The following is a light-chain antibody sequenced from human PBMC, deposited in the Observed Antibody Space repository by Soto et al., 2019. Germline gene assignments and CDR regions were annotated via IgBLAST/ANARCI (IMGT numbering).Light chain of an antibody. J-gene: IGKJ2*01. Sequence: DIQMTQSPSSVSASVGDRVTITCRASQGISKWLVWYQQKTGKAPKLLIYAASSLQSGVPSRFSGSGSGTDFTLTISSLQPEDFATYYCQQANSLPYTFGQGTKLEIK. CDR1: QGISKW. V-gene: IGKV1-12*01. CDR3: QQANSLPYT. CDR2: AAS.